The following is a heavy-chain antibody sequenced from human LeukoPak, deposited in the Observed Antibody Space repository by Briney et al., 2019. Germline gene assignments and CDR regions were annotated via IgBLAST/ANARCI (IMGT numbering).Heavy chain of an antibody. CDR2: IDPNSGGT. Sequence: ASVRVSCKASGCTFTGYYMHWARQAPGQGLEWMGWIDPNSGGTNYAQKFRGRVTMTRDTSISTAYMELSRLRSDDTAVYYCARVLRQYPDIWGQGTMVTVSS. D-gene: IGHD2-15*01. J-gene: IGHJ3*02. CDR1: GCTFTGYY. V-gene: IGHV1-2*02. CDR3: ARVLRQYPDI.